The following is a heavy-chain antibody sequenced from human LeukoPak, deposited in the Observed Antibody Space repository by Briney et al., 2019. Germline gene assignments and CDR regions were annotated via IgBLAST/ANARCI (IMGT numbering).Heavy chain of an antibody. D-gene: IGHD1-26*01. CDR3: ARVSGSGSYHKN. J-gene: IGHJ4*02. CDR1: GFTFSTCG. V-gene: IGHV3-33*01. CDR2: IWYDGSNK. Sequence: GGSLRLSCAASGFTFSTCGMHWVRQAPGKGLEWVALIWYDGSNKYYADSVKGRFTISRDNAKNSLYLQMNSLRAEDTAVYYCARVSGSGSYHKNWGQGTLVTVSS.